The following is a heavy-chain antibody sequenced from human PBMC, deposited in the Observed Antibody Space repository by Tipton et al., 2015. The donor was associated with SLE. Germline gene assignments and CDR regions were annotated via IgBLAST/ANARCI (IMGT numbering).Heavy chain of an antibody. J-gene: IGHJ4*02. Sequence: SLRLSCAASGFTFSSYWMTWVRQAPGKGLEWVAVISYDGSNKYYADSVKGRFTISRDNSKNMVYLQMNSLRAEDTAVYYCASQLLYNFDYWGQGTLVTVSS. D-gene: IGHD2-2*01. CDR3: ASQLLYNFDY. V-gene: IGHV3-30*03. CDR2: ISYDGSNK. CDR1: GFTFSSYW.